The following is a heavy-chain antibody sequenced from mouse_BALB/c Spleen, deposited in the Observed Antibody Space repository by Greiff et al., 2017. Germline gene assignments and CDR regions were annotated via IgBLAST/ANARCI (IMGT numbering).Heavy chain of an antibody. CDR2: ISSGSSTI. D-gene: IGHD2-1*01. J-gene: IGHJ4*01. V-gene: IGHV5-17*02. CDR1: GFTFSSFG. Sequence: DVQLVESGGGLVQPGGSRKLSCAASGFTFSSFGMHWVRQAPEKGLEWVAYISSGSSTIYYADTVKGRFTISRDNPKNTLFLQMTSLRSEDTAMYYCASGNYVGYAMDYWGQGTSVTVSS. CDR3: ASGNYVGYAMDY.